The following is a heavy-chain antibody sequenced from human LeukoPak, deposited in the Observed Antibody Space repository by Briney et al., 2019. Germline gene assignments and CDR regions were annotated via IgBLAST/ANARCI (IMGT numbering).Heavy chain of an antibody. V-gene: IGHV4-34*01. Sequence: TSETLSLTCAVYGGSFSGYYWSWIRQPPGKGLEWIGSIYYSGSTYYNPSLKSRVTISVDTSKNQFSLKLSSVTAADTAVYYCARHRGSGDYFDYWGQGTLVTVSS. CDR2: IYYSGST. CDR1: GGSFSGYY. D-gene: IGHD3-16*01. CDR3: ARHRGSGDYFDY. J-gene: IGHJ4*02.